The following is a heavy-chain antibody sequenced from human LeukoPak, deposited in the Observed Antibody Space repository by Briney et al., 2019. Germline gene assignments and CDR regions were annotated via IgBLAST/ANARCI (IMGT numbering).Heavy chain of an antibody. V-gene: IGHV5-51*01. CDR1: GYSFTSYW. J-gene: IGHJ4*02. Sequence: GESLKISCKGSGYSFTSYWIGWVRQMPGEGLEWMGIIYPDDSDTKYSPSFQGQVTISADKSISTAYLQWSSLKASDTAMYYCARREMATNPFDYWGQGTLVTVSS. CDR2: IYPDDSDT. CDR3: ARREMATNPFDY. D-gene: IGHD5-24*01.